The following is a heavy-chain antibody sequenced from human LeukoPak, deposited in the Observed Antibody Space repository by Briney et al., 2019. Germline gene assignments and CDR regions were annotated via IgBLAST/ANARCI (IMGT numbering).Heavy chain of an antibody. CDR1: GYTFTSYG. J-gene: IGHJ3*02. CDR3: ARDGVCSGGSCYSGDAFDI. D-gene: IGHD2-15*01. V-gene: IGHV1-18*01. CDR2: ISAYNGNT. Sequence: ASVKVSCKASGYTFTSYGISWVRQAPGQGLEWMGWISAYNGNTNYAQKLQGRVTMTTDTSTSTAYMELRSLRSDDTAVYYCARDGVCSGGSCYSGDAFDIWGQGTMVTVSS.